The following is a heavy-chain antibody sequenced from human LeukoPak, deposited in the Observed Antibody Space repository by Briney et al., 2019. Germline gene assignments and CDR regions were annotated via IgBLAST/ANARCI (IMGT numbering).Heavy chain of an antibody. Sequence: SGGSLRLSCAASGFTFSSYAMSWVRQAPGKGLEWVSAISGSGGSTYYADSVKGRFTISRDNSENTLYLQMNSLRAEDTAVYYCAKSWAVAGAFSEDYWGQGTLVTVSS. CDR2: ISGSGGST. D-gene: IGHD6-19*01. J-gene: IGHJ4*02. CDR1: GFTFSSYA. V-gene: IGHV3-23*01. CDR3: AKSWAVAGAFSEDY.